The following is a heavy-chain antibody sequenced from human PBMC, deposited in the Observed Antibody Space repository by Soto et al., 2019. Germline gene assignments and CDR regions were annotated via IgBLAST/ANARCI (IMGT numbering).Heavy chain of an antibody. CDR1: GFTFSSYA. Sequence: PGGSLRLSCAASGFTFSSYAMSWVRQAPGKGLEWVSAISGSGGSTYYADSVKGRFTISRDNSKNTLYLQMNSLRAEDTAVYYCAKDRVLRYFDWSPNWLDPWGQGTLVTVYS. D-gene: IGHD3-9*01. V-gene: IGHV3-23*01. CDR2: ISGSGGST. CDR3: AKDRVLRYFDWSPNWLDP. J-gene: IGHJ5*02.